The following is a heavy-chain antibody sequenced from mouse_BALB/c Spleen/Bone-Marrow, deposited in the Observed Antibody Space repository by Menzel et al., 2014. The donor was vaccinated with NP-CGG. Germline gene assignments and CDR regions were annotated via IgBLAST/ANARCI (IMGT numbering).Heavy chain of an antibody. CDR3: AIIGYQAWFTY. Sequence: QVQLKESGTELMKPGASVKISCKATGYAFSTYWIHWIKQRPGHGLDWIGEISPGTGNTNNNEKFRGKATFTAGASSNTAYMQLGSLTSEDSAVYFCAIIGYQAWFTYWGQGTLVTVSP. V-gene: IGHV1-9*01. D-gene: IGHD2-2*01. J-gene: IGHJ3*01. CDR2: ISPGTGNT. CDR1: GYAFSTYW.